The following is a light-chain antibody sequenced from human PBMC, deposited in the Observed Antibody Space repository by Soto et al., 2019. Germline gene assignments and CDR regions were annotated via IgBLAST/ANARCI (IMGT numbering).Light chain of an antibody. CDR1: QDISKY. CDR3: QQNDNFPWT. Sequence: DTQLTQSPSSLSAFVGDGVTITCQASQDISKYLHWYQQKPGKAPKLLIYDASNLETGVPARFSGSGSGTDFTFTISSLQPEDIATYYCQQNDNFPWTFGQGTKVDIK. CDR2: DAS. V-gene: IGKV1-33*01. J-gene: IGKJ1*01.